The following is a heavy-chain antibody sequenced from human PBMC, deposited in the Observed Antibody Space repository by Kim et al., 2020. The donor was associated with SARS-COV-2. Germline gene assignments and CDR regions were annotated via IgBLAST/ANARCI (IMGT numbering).Heavy chain of an antibody. V-gene: IGHV1-69*13. CDR1: GGTFSSYA. CDR2: IIPIFGAA. D-gene: IGHD1-26*01. J-gene: IGHJ3*02. Sequence: SVKVSCKASGGTFSSYAISWVRQAPGQGLEWMGGIIPIFGAANYAQKFQGRVTITADASTSTAYMELSRLRSDDTAVYYCVRAAELADVFVIWRQGTMV. CDR3: VRAAELADVFVI.